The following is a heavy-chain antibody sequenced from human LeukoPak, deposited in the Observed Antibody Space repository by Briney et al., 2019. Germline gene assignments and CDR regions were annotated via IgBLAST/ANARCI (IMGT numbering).Heavy chain of an antibody. CDR1: GFTFSSYW. CDR2: IKQGGSDK. CDR3: AQWGGGLSGWYH. V-gene: IGHV3-7*02. D-gene: IGHD1-26*01. J-gene: IGHJ5*02. Sequence: GGSLRLSCAVSGFTFSSYWMSWVRQAPGKGLEWVANIKQGGSDKYYVDSVKGRFTISRDNAKNSLYLQMNSLRADDTAVYYCAQWGGGLSGWYHWGQGTLVTVSS.